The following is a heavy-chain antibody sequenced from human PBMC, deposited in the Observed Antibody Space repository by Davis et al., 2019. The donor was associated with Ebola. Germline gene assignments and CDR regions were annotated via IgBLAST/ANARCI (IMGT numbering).Heavy chain of an antibody. J-gene: IGHJ6*02. CDR2: INAGNGNT. D-gene: IGHD2-2*01. CDR1: GYTFTSYA. V-gene: IGHV1-3*01. CDR3: ARGPFRSCLSYSCYYGMDV. Sequence: AASVTVSCKASGYTFTSYAMHWVRHAPGQRLDWMGWINAGNGNTKYSQKFQGRVTMTRNTSISTAYMELSSLRSEDTAVYYCARGPFRSCLSYSCYYGMDVWGQGTTVTVSS.